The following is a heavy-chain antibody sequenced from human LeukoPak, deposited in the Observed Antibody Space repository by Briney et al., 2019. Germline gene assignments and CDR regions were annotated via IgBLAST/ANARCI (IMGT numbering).Heavy chain of an antibody. CDR2: SGSGGST. D-gene: IGHD1-26*01. CDR3: AKLRWELPQYDAFDI. J-gene: IGHJ3*02. Sequence: SGSGGSTYYADSVKGRFTISRDNSKNTLYLQMNSLRAEDTAVYYCAKLRWELPQYDAFDIWGQGTMVTVSS. V-gene: IGHV3-23*01.